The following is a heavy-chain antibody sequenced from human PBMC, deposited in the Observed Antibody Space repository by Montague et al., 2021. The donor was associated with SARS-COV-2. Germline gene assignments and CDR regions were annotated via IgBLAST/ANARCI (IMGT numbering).Heavy chain of an antibody. D-gene: IGHD3-22*01. V-gene: IGHV4-4*09. CDR1: GGSINDHY. CDR2: ISSNGKT. Sequence: SETLSLTCTVSGGSINDHYRSWIRQSPGKGLEWIGCISSNGKTNYNPSLKSRVTLSVDASRNEFSLKLDSVTAADTAVYFCARRGYYDSAGYHWHLDLWGRGMLVTVSS. CDR3: ARRGYYDSAGYHWHLDL. J-gene: IGHJ2*01.